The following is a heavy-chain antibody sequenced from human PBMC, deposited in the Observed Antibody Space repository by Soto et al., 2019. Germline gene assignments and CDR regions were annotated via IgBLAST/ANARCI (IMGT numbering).Heavy chain of an antibody. CDR3: ARDDSERPATY. D-gene: IGHD3-10*01. CDR2: VYNGATT. Sequence: SETLSLTCTVSGGSISSDSYYWGWIRQPPEKGLEWIGCVYNGATTSYNPSLKSRVTISVDTSKNQFSLKLTSVTAADTAMYYCARDDSERPATYWGQGTLVTVSS. V-gene: IGHV4-61*01. CDR1: GGSISSDSYY. J-gene: IGHJ4*02.